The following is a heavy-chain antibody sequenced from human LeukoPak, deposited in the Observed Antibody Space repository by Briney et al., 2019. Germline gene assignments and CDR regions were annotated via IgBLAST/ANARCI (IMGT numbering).Heavy chain of an antibody. CDR3: AKVSEYSSSWYPRGGLDY. CDR1: GGSFSGYY. D-gene: IGHD6-13*01. Sequence: SETLSLTCAVYGGSFSGYYWSWIRQPPGNGLEWIGEINHSGSTNYNPSLKSRVTISVDTSKNQFSLKLSSVTAADTAVYYCAKVSEYSSSWYPRGGLDYWGQGTLVTVSS. CDR2: INHSGST. V-gene: IGHV4-34*01. J-gene: IGHJ4*02.